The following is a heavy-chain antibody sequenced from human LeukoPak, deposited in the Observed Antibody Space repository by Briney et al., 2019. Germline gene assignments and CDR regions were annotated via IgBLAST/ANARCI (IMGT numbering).Heavy chain of an antibody. Sequence: SETLSLTCAVYGGSFSGYYWSWIRQPPGKGLEWIGEINHSGSTNYNPSLKSRVTISVDTSKNQFSLKLSSVTAADTAVYYCARAGLYCSGGSCYPPGYYMDVWGKGTTVTVSS. D-gene: IGHD2-15*01. CDR3: ARAGLYCSGGSCYPPGYYMDV. V-gene: IGHV4-34*01. J-gene: IGHJ6*03. CDR1: GGSFSGYY. CDR2: INHSGST.